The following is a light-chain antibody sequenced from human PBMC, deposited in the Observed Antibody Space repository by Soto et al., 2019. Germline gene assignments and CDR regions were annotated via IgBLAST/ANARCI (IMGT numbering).Light chain of an antibody. CDR2: GAS. CDR3: QQYNNWWT. J-gene: IGKJ1*01. Sequence: EIVMTQSPATLSVSPGERVTLSCRASQSVSSSLAWYQQKPGQAPRLLIYGASTRAIGIPGRFSSLQSEDFSVYYCQQYNNWWTFGQGTKVETK. CDR1: QSVSSS. V-gene: IGKV3-15*01.